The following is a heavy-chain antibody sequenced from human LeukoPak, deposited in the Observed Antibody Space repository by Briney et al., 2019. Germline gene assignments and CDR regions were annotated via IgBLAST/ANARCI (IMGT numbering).Heavy chain of an antibody. CDR3: ARSDILTGYFDY. Sequence: GGSLRLSCAASGFTFSSYGMSWVRQAPGKGLEWVSAISGSGGSTHYADSVKGRFTISRDNAKNSLYLQMNSLRAEDTAVYYCARSDILTGYFDYWGQGTLVTVSS. V-gene: IGHV3-23*01. CDR2: ISGSGGST. D-gene: IGHD3-9*01. J-gene: IGHJ4*02. CDR1: GFTFSSYG.